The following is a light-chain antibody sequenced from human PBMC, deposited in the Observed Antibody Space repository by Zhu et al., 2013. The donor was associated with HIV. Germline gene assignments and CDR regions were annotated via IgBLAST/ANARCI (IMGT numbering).Light chain of an antibody. Sequence: DIQLTQSPFSLSASVGDRVTITCQASQDITYYLNWYHQKPGKAPKLLIYDASNLETGVPSRFSGSGSQTFFTFTIAGLQPEDAGTYYCQHYDNFPLFGGGTRIEI. CDR1: QDITYY. V-gene: IGKV1-33*01. J-gene: IGKJ4*01. CDR2: DAS. CDR3: QHYDNFPL.